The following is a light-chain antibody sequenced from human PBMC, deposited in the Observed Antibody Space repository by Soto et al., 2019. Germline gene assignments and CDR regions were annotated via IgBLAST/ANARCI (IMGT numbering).Light chain of an antibody. CDR2: GAS. CDR1: QSVSSY. V-gene: IGKV3-15*01. Sequence: EIVLTQSPGTLSLSPGEGATLSCRASQSVSSYLAWYQQKPGQAPRLLIYGASIRATDIPARFIGSGSGTEFTLTISSLQSEDFAVYYCQQYINWPRTFGQGTKVDIK. J-gene: IGKJ1*01. CDR3: QQYINWPRT.